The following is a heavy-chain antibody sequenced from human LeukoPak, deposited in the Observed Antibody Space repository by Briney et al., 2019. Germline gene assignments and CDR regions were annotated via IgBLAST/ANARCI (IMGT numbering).Heavy chain of an antibody. J-gene: IGHJ5*02. CDR3: ARVYCGGDCPSDWFDP. CDR2: IYYSGST. V-gene: IGHV4-59*11. Sequence: SETLSLTCTVYGGSISSHYWSWIRQPPGKGLEWIGYIYYSGSTNYNPSLKSRVTISVDTSKNQFSLKLSSVTAADTAVYYCARVYCGGDCPSDWFDPWGQGTLVTVSS. CDR1: GGSISSHY. D-gene: IGHD2-21*02.